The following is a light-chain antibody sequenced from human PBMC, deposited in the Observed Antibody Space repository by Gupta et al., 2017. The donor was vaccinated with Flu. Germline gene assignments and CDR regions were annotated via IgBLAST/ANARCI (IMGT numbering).Light chain of an antibody. V-gene: IGKV1-5*03. CDR3: QQDNSYLYG. CDR2: KAS. CDR1: QSISSW. J-gene: IGKJ2*03. Sequence: DIQMTQSPSTLSASVGDRVTITCRASQSISSWLAWYQQKPGKAPKLLIYKASSLESGVPSRFSGSGSGTEFTLTISSLQPDDFATYYCQQDNSYLYGFGQGTKLEIK.